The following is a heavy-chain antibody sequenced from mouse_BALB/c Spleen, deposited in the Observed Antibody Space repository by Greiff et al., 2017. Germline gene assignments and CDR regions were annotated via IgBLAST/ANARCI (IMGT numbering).Heavy chain of an antibody. V-gene: IGHV5-9-3*01. CDR3: ARGVYDYDEFAY. CDR1: GFTFSSYA. Sequence: EVQLVESGGGLVKPGGSLKLSCAASGFTFSSYAMSWVRQTPEKRLEWVATISSGGSYTYYPDSVKGRFTISRDNAKNTLYLQMSSLRSEDTAMYYCARGVYDYDEFAYWGQGTLVTVSA. J-gene: IGHJ3*01. D-gene: IGHD2-4*01. CDR2: ISSGGSYT.